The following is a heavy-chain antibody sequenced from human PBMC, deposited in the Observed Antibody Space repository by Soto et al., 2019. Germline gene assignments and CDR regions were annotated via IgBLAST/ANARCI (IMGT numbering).Heavy chain of an antibody. CDR3: AGDSQLQLYYFDY. Sequence: GASVRVSCKGSGYTVTGYYMHWVRQAPRQGLEWMGWINPNSGGTNYAQKFQGWVTMTRDTSISTAYMELSRLRSDDTAVYYCAGDSQLQLYYFDYWGQGTLVTVSS. CDR1: GYTVTGYY. V-gene: IGHV1-2*04. D-gene: IGHD5-18*01. J-gene: IGHJ4*02. CDR2: INPNSGGT.